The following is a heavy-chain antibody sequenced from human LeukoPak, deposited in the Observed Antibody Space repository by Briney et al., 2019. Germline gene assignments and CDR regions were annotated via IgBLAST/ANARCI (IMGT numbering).Heavy chain of an antibody. CDR3: ARDETSHGDYGY. D-gene: IGHD4-17*01. J-gene: IGHJ4*02. Sequence: GRSLRLSCAASGFTFSSYAMHWVRQASGKGLEWVAVISYDGSNKYYADSVKGRFTISRDNSKNTLYLQMNSLRAEDTAVYYCARDETSHGDYGYWGQGTLVTVSS. CDR1: GFTFSSYA. V-gene: IGHV3-30*04. CDR2: ISYDGSNK.